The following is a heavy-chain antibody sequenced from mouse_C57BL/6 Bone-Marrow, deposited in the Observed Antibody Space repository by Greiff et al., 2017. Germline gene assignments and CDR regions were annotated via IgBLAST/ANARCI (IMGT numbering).Heavy chain of an antibody. Sequence: QVQLQQSGAELARPGASVKLSCKASGYTFTSYGISWVKPRTGPGLEWIGEIYPRSGNTYYHEKFKGKATLTAYQSSSTAYMELRSLTSEDSAVYFCARGGEGYYGNFLFAYWGQGTLVTVSA. CDR1: GYTFTSYG. J-gene: IGHJ3*01. CDR2: IYPRSGNT. D-gene: IGHD2-1*01. V-gene: IGHV1-81*01. CDR3: ARGGEGYYGNFLFAY.